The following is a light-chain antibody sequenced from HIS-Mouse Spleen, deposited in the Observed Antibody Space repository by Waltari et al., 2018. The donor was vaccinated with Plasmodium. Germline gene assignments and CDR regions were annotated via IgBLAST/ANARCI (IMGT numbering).Light chain of an antibody. CDR2: GAS. J-gene: IGKJ1*01. V-gene: IGKV3-15*01. Sequence: EIVMTQSPATLSVSPGERATLSCRASQSVSSNLAWDQQKPRQAPRILINGASTRATGMPAMFSVSEFVTEFTLTISSMQTEDFAVYYCQQYNNWLRGTFGQGSKVEIK. CDR3: QQYNNWLRGT. CDR1: QSVSSN.